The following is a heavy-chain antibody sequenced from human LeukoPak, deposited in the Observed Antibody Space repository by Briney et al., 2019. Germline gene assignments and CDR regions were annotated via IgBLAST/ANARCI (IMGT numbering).Heavy chain of an antibody. CDR3: LTDGA. CDR1: GYTLTDYY. V-gene: IGHV1-2*02. D-gene: IGHD3-9*01. CDR2: INPKSGAT. Sequence: ASVTVSCKASGYTLTDYYMHWVRQAPGEGFEWMGWINPKSGATNCAQKFQDRVAMTRDTSINTAYMELRRLRSDDTAIYYCLTDGACGQGTLVTVSS. J-gene: IGHJ5*02.